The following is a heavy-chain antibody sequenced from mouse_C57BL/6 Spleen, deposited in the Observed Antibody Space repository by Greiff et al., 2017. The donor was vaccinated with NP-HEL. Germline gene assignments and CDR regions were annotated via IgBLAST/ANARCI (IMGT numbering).Heavy chain of an antibody. CDR2: IDPSDSYT. J-gene: IGHJ2*01. CDR1: GYTFTSYW. V-gene: IGHV1-50*01. Sequence: QVQLQQPGAELVKPGASVKLSCKASGYTFTSYWMQWVKQRPGQGLEWIGEIDPSDSYTNYNQKFKGKATLTVDTSSSTAYMQLSSLTSEDSAVYYCARWGGNEDFDYWGQGTTLTVSS. CDR3: ARWGGNEDFDY.